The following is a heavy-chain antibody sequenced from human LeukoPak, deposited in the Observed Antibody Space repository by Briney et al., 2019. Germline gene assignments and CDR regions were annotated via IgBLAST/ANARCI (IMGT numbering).Heavy chain of an antibody. J-gene: IGHJ6*03. CDR3: ARDRSCSSTSCYANYYYYMDV. CDR1: SASITSSPYF. V-gene: IGHV4-39*07. CDR2: ISYSGTT. Sequence: PSETLSLTCTVSSASITSSPYFWGWIRQSPGKGLEWIGSISYSGTTYYNPSLKSRVTISVDTSKNQFSLKLSSVTAADTAVYYCARDRSCSSTSCYANYYYYMDVWGKGTTVTISS. D-gene: IGHD2-2*01.